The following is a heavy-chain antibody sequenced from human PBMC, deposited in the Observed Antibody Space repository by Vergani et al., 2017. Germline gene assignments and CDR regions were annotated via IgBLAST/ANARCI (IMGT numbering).Heavy chain of an antibody. CDR3: AATVGDYVWGSYQKDY. CDR2: IYQSGAT. Sequence: QLQESGPGLVERSETLSVTCSVSGASIDTTNHYWGWIRQSPGKGLEWIASIYQSGATYYNPSLKSRVTISMDKSKNDFSLKVDSVTAADTAVYYCAATVGDYVWGSYQKDYWGKGTLVTVSS. D-gene: IGHD3-16*02. V-gene: IGHV4-39*02. J-gene: IGHJ4*02. CDR1: GASIDTTNHY.